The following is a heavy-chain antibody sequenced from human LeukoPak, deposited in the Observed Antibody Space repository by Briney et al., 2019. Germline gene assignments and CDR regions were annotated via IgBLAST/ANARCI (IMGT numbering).Heavy chain of an antibody. Sequence: SETLSLTCAVSGGSISSGGYSWSWIRQPPGKGLEWIGSIYYSGSTYYNPSLKSRVTISVDTSKNQFSLKLSSVTAADTAVYYCARSDVDIVAKWGMDVWGQGTTVTVSS. V-gene: IGHV4-30-2*03. D-gene: IGHD5-12*01. CDR2: IYYSGST. J-gene: IGHJ6*02. CDR3: ARSDVDIVAKWGMDV. CDR1: GGSISSGGYS.